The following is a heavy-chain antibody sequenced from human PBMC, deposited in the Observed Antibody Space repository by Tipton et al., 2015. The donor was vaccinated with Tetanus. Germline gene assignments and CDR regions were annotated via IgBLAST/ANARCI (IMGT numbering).Heavy chain of an antibody. J-gene: IGHJ4*02. V-gene: IGHV4-31*03. CDR3: ASDPALMGNFDY. D-gene: IGHD2-2*01. Sequence: TLSLTCTVAGDSISSGGYYWNWVRQNPGKGLEWLGYIFSGGTTFYSPSLNGRVSMSLDTSKNLFALRLASVTAADTAVYYCASDPALMGNFDYWGQGTLVTVSS. CDR1: GDSISSGGYY. CDR2: IFSGGTT.